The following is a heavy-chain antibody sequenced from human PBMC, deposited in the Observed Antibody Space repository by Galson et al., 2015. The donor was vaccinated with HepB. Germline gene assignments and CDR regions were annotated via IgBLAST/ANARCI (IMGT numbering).Heavy chain of an antibody. V-gene: IGHV3-23*01. Sequence: SLRLSCAASGFTFSRYAMAWVRQAPGRGLEFVSSISGGGERTYFGDSVRGRFTVSRDVAKNTVYLQMNSLRAEDTAVYYCARDPDDTNGYYLTFEYWGQGSLVTVSS. CDR3: ARDPDDTNGYYLTFEY. CDR2: ISGGGERT. J-gene: IGHJ4*02. D-gene: IGHD3-22*01. CDR1: GFTFSRYA.